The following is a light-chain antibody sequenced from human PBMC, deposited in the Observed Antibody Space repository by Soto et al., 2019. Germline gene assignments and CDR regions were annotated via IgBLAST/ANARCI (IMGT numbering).Light chain of an antibody. CDR1: QSVSSTY. J-gene: IGKJ2*01. V-gene: IGKV3-20*01. CDR3: QQDGSSPPYT. Sequence: EIVLTQSPGTLSLSPGERATLSCRASQSVSSTYLAWYQHKPGQAPRLLIYGASSRATGIPDRFSGSGSGTDFTLTISRLEPEDFALYYCQQDGSSPPYTFGQGNKLEIK. CDR2: GAS.